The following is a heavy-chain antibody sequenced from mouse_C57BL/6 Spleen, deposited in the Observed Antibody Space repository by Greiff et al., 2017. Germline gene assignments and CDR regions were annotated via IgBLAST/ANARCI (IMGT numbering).Heavy chain of an antibody. Sequence: QVQLQQSGPGLVQPSQSLSITCTVSGFSLTSYGVHWVRQSPGKGLEWLGVIWSGGSTDYNAAFISRLSISKDNSKSQVFFKMNSLQADDTAIYYCAREDYCSSAMDYWGQGTSVTVSS. J-gene: IGHJ4*01. CDR2: IWSGGST. CDR3: AREDYCSSAMDY. V-gene: IGHV2-2*01. D-gene: IGHD1-1*01. CDR1: GFSLTSYG.